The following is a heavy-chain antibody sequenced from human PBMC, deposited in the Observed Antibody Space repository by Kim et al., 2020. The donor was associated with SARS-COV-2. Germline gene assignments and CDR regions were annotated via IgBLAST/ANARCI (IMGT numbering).Heavy chain of an antibody. CDR1: GFTFSSYG. V-gene: IGHV3-30*18. D-gene: IGHD2-2*01. Sequence: GSLRLSCAASGFTFSSYGMHWVRQAPGKGLEWVAVISYDGSNKYYADSVKGRFTISRDNSKNTLYLQMNSLRAEDTAVYYCANNLVVPAAIFYYYYGMDVWGQGTTVTVSS. J-gene: IGHJ6*02. CDR2: ISYDGSNK. CDR3: ANNLVVPAAIFYYYYGMDV.